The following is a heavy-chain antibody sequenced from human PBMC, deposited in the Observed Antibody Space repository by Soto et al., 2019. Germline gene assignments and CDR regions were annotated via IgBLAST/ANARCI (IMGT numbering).Heavy chain of an antibody. J-gene: IGHJ6*02. CDR2: IKQDGSEE. V-gene: IGHV3-7*01. D-gene: IGHD6-13*01. CDR1: GFTFSSYW. Sequence: EVQLVESGGGLVQPGGSLRLSCVDSGFTFSSYWMSWVRQAPVKGLEWVGNIKQDGSEENYVDSVKGRFTISRDNAQISMYLQMNSLGVEDTAVYYCARIAASGRGWDVWGQGTTVVVSS. CDR3: ARIAASGRGWDV.